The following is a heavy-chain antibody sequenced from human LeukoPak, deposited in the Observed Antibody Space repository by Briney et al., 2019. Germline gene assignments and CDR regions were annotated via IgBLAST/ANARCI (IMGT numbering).Heavy chain of an antibody. J-gene: IGHJ4*02. CDR1: GFTFSSYW. Sequence: GGSLRLSCAASGFTFSSYWMHWVRQAPGKGLVWVSRINSDGSSTSYADSVKGRFTISRDNAKNTLYLQMNSLRAEDTAVYYCAGEDYDILTGYYRGYFDYWGQGTLVTVSS. D-gene: IGHD3-9*01. V-gene: IGHV3-74*01. CDR3: AGEDYDILTGYYRGYFDY. CDR2: INSDGSST.